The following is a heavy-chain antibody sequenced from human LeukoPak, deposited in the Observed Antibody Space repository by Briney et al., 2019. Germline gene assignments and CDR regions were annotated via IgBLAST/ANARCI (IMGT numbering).Heavy chain of an antibody. V-gene: IGHV3-21*01. Sequence: GGSLRLSCAASGFTFSSYSMNWVRQAPGEGLEWVSSISSSNGYIYYADSVKGRFTISRDNAKNSLYLQMNSLRAEDTAVYYCAREGTAVATNFDYWGQGTLVTVSS. CDR3: AREGTAVATNFDY. J-gene: IGHJ4*02. CDR1: GFTFSSYS. D-gene: IGHD5-18*01. CDR2: ISSSNGYI.